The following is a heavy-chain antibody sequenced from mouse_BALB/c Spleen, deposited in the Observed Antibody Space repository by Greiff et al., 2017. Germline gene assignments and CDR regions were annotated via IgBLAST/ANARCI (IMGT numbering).Heavy chain of an antibody. CDR2: ISTYYGNT. D-gene: IGHD2-14*01. V-gene: IGHV1-67*01. CDR1: GYTFTDYA. J-gene: IGHJ3*01. Sequence: QVQLQQSGPELVRPGVSVKISCKGSGYTFTDYAMHWVQQSHAKSLEWIGVISTYYGNTNYNQKFKGKATMTVDKSSSTAYMELARLTSEDSAIYYCARALYYRYDGFAYWGQGTLVTVSA. CDR3: ARALYYRYDGFAY.